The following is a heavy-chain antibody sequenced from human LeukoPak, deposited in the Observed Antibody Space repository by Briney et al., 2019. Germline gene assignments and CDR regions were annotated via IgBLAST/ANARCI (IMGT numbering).Heavy chain of an antibody. CDR2: THYSGST. V-gene: IGHV4-59*01. J-gene: IGHJ3*02. D-gene: IGHD2-21*02. Sequence: SETLSLTCTVSGASITSDYWSWIRQPPGKGLEYIGYTHYSGSTNYNPSLKSRVTISLDTSGNQFSLKLSSVTAADTAVYYCASGYCGGACQLGGVDMWGQGTMVTVSS. CDR3: ASGYCGGACQLGGVDM. CDR1: GASITSDY.